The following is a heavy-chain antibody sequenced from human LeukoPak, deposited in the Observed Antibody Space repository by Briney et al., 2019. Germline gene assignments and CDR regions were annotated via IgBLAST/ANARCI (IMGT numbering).Heavy chain of an antibody. V-gene: IGHV4-39*07. J-gene: IGHJ3*02. CDR3: ARGQNSIGYYDSSGYDAFDI. CDR2: INHSGST. Sequence: SETLSLTCTVSGGSISSGSYYWSWIRQPPGKGLEWIGEINHSGSTNYNPSLKSRVTISVDTSNNQFSLKLSSVTAADTAVYYCARGQNSIGYYDSSGYDAFDIWGQGTMVTVSS. CDR1: GGSISSGSYY. D-gene: IGHD3-22*01.